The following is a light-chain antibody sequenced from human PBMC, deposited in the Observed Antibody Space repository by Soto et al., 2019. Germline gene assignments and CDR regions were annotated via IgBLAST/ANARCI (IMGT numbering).Light chain of an antibody. Sequence: QSVLTQPASVSRSPGQSITISCTGTSSDVGGYNYVSWYQQHPGKAPKLMIYEVSNRPSGVSNRFSGSKSGNTASLTISGLQAEDEADYYCISYTSSRAYVFGTGTKVTVL. CDR3: ISYTSSRAYV. V-gene: IGLV2-14*01. CDR2: EVS. J-gene: IGLJ1*01. CDR1: SSDVGGYNY.